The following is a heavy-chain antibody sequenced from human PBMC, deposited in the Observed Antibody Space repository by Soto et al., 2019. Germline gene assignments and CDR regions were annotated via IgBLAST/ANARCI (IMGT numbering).Heavy chain of an antibody. CDR1: GYTFTGYY. Sequence: GASVKLSCKASGYTFTGYYMHWVRQAPGQGLEWMGWINPNSGGTNYAQKFQGWVTMTRDTSISTAYMELSRLRSDDTAVYYCARGGRVGSSWVNYYYYYGMDVWGQGTTVTVSS. J-gene: IGHJ6*02. CDR3: ARGGRVGSSWVNYYYYYGMDV. CDR2: INPNSGGT. V-gene: IGHV1-2*04. D-gene: IGHD6-13*01.